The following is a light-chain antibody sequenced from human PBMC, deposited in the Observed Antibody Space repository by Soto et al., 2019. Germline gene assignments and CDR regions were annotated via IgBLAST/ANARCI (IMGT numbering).Light chain of an antibody. V-gene: IGKV3-15*01. J-gene: IGKJ5*01. CDR2: NAS. Sequence: EIVLTQSPVTLSLSPGERATLSCRASQSVSSSHLAWYQQRPGQAPRLLFYNASTRATAFPARFSGSGSGTDYVLTISSLQSEDLAVYYCQQYYNWPLTFGQGTRLEIK. CDR3: QQYYNWPLT. CDR1: QSVSSSH.